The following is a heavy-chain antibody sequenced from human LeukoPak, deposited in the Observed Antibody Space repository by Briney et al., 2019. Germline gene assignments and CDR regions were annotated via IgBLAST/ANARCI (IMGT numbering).Heavy chain of an antibody. CDR2: IYYSGNT. V-gene: IGHV4-39*07. CDR3: ARVGQLAFDY. D-gene: IGHD6-13*01. J-gene: IGHJ4*02. CDR1: GFTFSSYW. Sequence: TGGSLRLSCAASGFTFSSYWMTWVRQAPGKGLEWIGSIYYSGNTYYNPSLNSRVTISVDTSKNRFSLNLSSVTAADTAVYYCARVGQLAFDYWGQGTLVTVSS.